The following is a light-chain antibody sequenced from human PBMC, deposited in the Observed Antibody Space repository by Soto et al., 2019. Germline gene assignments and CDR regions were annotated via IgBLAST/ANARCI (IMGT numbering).Light chain of an antibody. Sequence: QSVLTQPPSASGSPGQSVTISCTGTSSDVGGYNYVSWYQQHPGKAPKLMIYEVSKRPSGVPERFSDSKSGNTASLTVSGLQAEDEAAYYCSSYAGSNNPSYLFGTGTKLTVL. CDR1: SSDVGGYNY. CDR2: EVS. V-gene: IGLV2-8*01. J-gene: IGLJ1*01. CDR3: SSYAGSNNPSYL.